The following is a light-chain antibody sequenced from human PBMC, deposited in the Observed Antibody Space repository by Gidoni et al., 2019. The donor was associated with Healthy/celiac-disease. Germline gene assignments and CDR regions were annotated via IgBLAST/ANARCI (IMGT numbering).Light chain of an antibody. CDR1: QDISNY. Sequence: DIQMTQSPSSLSASVGARVTITCQASQDISNYLNWYQQKPGKAPKLLIYDASNLETGVPSRFSGSGSGTDFTFTISSLQPEDSATYYCQQYDNLPYTFGQXTKLEIK. V-gene: IGKV1-33*01. J-gene: IGKJ2*01. CDR3: QQYDNLPYT. CDR2: DAS.